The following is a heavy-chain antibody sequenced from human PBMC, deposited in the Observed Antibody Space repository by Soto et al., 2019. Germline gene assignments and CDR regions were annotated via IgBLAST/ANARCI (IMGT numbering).Heavy chain of an antibody. CDR3: ARPPDRDPKFGVVPGYYMDV. CDR2: ISSSSSTI. CDR1: GSTFSSYS. J-gene: IGHJ6*03. V-gene: IGHV3-48*01. Sequence: GGSLRLSCAASGSTFSSYSMNWVRQAPGKGLEWVSYISSSSSTIYYADSVKGRFTISRDNAKNSLYLQMNSLRAEDTAVYYCARPPDRDPKFGVVPGYYMDVWGKGTTVTVSS. D-gene: IGHD3-3*01.